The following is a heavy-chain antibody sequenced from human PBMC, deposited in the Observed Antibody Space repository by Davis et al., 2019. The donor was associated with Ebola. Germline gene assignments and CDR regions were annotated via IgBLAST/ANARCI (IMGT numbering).Heavy chain of an antibody. J-gene: IGHJ3*02. V-gene: IGHV3-74*01. D-gene: IGHD6-6*01. CDR3: ARDMPGQLRGRAFDI. CDR1: GFTFSSYG. Sequence: HTGGSLRLSCAASGFTFSSYGMHWVRQAPGKGLVWVSRINSDGSSTSYADSVKGRFTISRDNAKNTLYLQMNSLRAEDTAVYYCARDMPGQLRGRAFDIWGQGTMVTVSS. CDR2: INSDGSST.